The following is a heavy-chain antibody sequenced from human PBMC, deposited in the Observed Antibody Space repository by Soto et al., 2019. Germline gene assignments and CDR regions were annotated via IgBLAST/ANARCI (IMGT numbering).Heavy chain of an antibody. CDR1: GGSFGNSA. V-gene: IGHV1-69*01. CDR2: FIPVYRTL. Sequence: QVLLVQSGAEVKKPGSSVKIACKASGGSFGNSAINWVQRTPGQGLEGLGGFIPVYRTLNYAQRFQGRVTITADESTGPAYMTLNSLASNDTAVYYCATGVIWIGYFTVDSWGQGTRVTVSS. CDR3: ATGVIWIGYFTVDS. J-gene: IGHJ4*02. D-gene: IGHD3-3*01.